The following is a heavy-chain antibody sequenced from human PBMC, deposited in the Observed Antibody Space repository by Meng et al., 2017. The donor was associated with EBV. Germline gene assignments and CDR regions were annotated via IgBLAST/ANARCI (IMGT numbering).Heavy chain of an antibody. CDR3: ASESGRGFTPDY. Sequence: EFGAGVKRPGSSVKASCRTSGGTFRSDAVSWVRQAPGQGLEWMGGLIPMVGAPHYAQKFQGRVTIIADESTSTHSMELNSLRSEDTAMYYCASESGRGFTPDYWGQGTLVTVSS. V-gene: IGHV1-69*01. D-gene: IGHD3-10*01. J-gene: IGHJ4*02. CDR2: LIPMVGAP. CDR1: GGTFRSDA.